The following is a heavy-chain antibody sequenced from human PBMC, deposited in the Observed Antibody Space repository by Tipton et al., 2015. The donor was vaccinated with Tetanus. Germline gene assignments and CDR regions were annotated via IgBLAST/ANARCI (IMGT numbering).Heavy chain of an antibody. V-gene: IGHV1-8*01. CDR2: LNPKTGSA. D-gene: IGHD2-2*01. CDR3: ASGSSIRHGLDV. J-gene: IGHJ6*02. CDR1: GYTFTSYG. Sequence: QLVQSGSEMKKPGASVKVSCKASGYTFTSYGLNWVRKAAGRGFEWMGWLNPKTGSAAYAPSFQGRVTMTTNTSITTAFMEVTDLTYEDTAVYYCASGSSIRHGLDVWGHGTSVTVSS.